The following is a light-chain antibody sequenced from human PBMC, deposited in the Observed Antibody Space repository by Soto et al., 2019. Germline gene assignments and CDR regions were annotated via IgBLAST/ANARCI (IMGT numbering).Light chain of an antibody. Sequence: AIQLIQSPSSLSASVGDRVTITCRASQGFSSGLAWFQQKPGKAPKLLIYDASTLESGVPSRFSGSESGTDFTLTISGLQPEDFATYYCQQFDTYSIIFGQGTRLEIK. CDR1: QGFSSG. CDR2: DAS. V-gene: IGKV1-13*02. CDR3: QQFDTYSII. J-gene: IGKJ5*01.